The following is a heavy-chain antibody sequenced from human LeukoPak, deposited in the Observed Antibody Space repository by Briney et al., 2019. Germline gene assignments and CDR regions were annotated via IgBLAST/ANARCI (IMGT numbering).Heavy chain of an antibody. CDR2: VKQDGSET. J-gene: IGHJ4*02. CDR1: GFTFSRFW. CDR3: AREGGLDGSGSYELGY. Sequence: GGSLRLSCAVSGFTFSRFWMSWVRQAPGKGLEWVANVKQDGSETYFVDSVKGRFTISRDNAKSSLYLQVNSLRAEDTAVYYCAREGGLDGSGSYELGYWGQGTLVTVSS. V-gene: IGHV3-7*01. D-gene: IGHD3-10*01.